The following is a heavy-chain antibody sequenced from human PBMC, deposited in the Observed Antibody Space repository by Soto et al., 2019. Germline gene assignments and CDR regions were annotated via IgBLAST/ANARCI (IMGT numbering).Heavy chain of an antibody. D-gene: IGHD3-22*01. CDR1: GGSISSSNW. V-gene: IGHV4-4*02. J-gene: IGHJ1*01. CDR3: ARPTLLYDSSGYYPGYFQH. CDR2: IYHSGST. Sequence: TSETLSLTCAVSGGSISSSNWWSWVRQPPGKGLEWIGEIYHSGSTNYNPSLKSRVTISVDTSKNQFSLKLSSVTAADTAVYYCARPTLLYDSSGYYPGYFQHWGQGTLVTVSS.